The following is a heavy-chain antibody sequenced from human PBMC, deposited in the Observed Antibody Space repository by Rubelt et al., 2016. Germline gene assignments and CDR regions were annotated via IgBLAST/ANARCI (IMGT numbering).Heavy chain of an antibody. CDR2: ISAYNGNT. J-gene: IGHJ6*02. V-gene: IGHV1-18*01. CDR3: ARVSPSYYYNGMDV. CDR1: GYTFTSYG. Sequence: QVQLVQSGAEVKKPGASVKVSCKASGYTFTSYGISWVRQAPGQGLEWMGWISAYNGNTNYAQKLQCRVTMTRDTSTSTVYMELSSLRSEDTAVYYCARVSPSYYYNGMDVWGQGTTVTVSS.